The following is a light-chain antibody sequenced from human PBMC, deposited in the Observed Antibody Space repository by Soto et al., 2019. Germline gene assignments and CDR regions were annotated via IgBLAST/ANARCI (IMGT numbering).Light chain of an antibody. CDR1: QSISSW. CDR3: KHYNSYSEA. J-gene: IGKJ1*01. CDR2: KAS. V-gene: IGKV1-5*03. Sequence: EMQMTQSPSTLSASVGDRVSITCRASQSISSWLAWYQQKPGKAPKLLIYKASTLKSGVPSRFSGSGSGTEFTLTISSLQPDDFATYYCKHYNSYSEAVGQGTKVDIK.